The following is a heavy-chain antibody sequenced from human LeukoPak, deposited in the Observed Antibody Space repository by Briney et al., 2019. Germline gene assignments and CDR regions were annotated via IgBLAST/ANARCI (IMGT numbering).Heavy chain of an antibody. Sequence: ASVKVSCKASGYTFTGYYMHWVRQAPGQGLEWMGWINPNSGGTNYAQKFQGRVTMTRDTSISTAYMELSRLRSDDTAVYYCARGGADSVYYYYYMDVWGKGTTVTVSS. D-gene: IGHD3-16*01. CDR2: INPNSGGT. V-gene: IGHV1-2*02. CDR1: GYTFTGYY. CDR3: ARGGADSVYYYYYMDV. J-gene: IGHJ6*03.